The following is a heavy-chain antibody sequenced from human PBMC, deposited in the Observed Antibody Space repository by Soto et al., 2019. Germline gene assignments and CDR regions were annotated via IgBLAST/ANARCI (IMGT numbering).Heavy chain of an antibody. CDR2: IWSDGSKQ. CDR1: GFTFSNYG. CDR3: ATDRGSSPFDY. Sequence: VQLVESGGGVVQPGRSLKLSCAASGFTFSNYGMHWVRQAPGKGLEWVAVIWSDGSKQLYADSMRGRFTISRDNSKNTLYLQMNNLRPEDTAVYYCATDRGSSPFDYWGQGTLVTVSS. J-gene: IGHJ4*02. V-gene: IGHV3-33*01. D-gene: IGHD5-12*01.